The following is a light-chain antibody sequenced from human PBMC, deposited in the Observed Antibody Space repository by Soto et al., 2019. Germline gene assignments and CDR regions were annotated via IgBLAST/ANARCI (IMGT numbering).Light chain of an antibody. V-gene: IGKV1-9*01. CDR3: QQLNTYPRT. CDR1: QGIRDS. Sequence: IQLTQSPSSLSASVGDRVTITCRASQGIRDSLAWYQQKPGKAPSLLIYAASTLQSGVPSRFSGSGSGTDFTLTINSLQPEDFATYYCQQLNTYPRTFGPGTKVDIK. J-gene: IGKJ3*01. CDR2: AAS.